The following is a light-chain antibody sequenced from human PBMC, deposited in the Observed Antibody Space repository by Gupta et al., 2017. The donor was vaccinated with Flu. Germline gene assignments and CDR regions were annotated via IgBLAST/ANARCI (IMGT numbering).Light chain of an antibody. CDR2: AAS. J-gene: IGKJ1*01. CDR1: QSISNY. CDR3: QQSYNNPRT. Sequence: DIQMTHSPSSLSASVGDRVTITCRASQSISNYLPWYQQKPGKAPELLIYAASSLQSGVPSRFSGSGSGTDFTLTISSLQPEDFATYYCQQSYNNPRTFGQGTKVEI. V-gene: IGKV1-39*01.